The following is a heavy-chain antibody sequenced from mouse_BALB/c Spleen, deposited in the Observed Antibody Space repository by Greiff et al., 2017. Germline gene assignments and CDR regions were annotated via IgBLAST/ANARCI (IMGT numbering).Heavy chain of an antibody. V-gene: IGHV14-1*02. Sequence: EVQLQQSGAELVRPGALVKLSCKASGFNIKDYYMHWVKQRPEQGLEWIGWIDPENGNTIYDPKFQGKASITADTSSNTAYLQLSSLTSEDTAVYYCARDYYGNYAWFAYWGQGTLVTVSA. J-gene: IGHJ3*01. CDR2: IDPENGNT. CDR3: ARDYYGNYAWFAY. CDR1: GFNIKDYY. D-gene: IGHD2-1*01.